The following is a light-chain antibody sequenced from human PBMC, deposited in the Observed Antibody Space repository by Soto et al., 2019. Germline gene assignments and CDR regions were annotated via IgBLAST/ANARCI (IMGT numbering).Light chain of an antibody. V-gene: IGKV3-20*01. CDR3: QQYAISPES. J-gene: IGKJ1*01. CDR2: ASF. Sequence: EIVLTQSPGTLSLSPGERATLSCRASQIVSTSYLAWYQQTPGQAPRLLIYASFSRATGIPDRFSGSGSGTDCALTISRLEPEDFAVYYCQQYAISPESFGQGSKVEIK. CDR1: QIVSTSY.